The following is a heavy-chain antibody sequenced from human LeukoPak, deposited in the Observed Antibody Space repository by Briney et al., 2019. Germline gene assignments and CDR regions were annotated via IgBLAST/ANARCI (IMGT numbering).Heavy chain of an antibody. Sequence: GGSPRLSCAASGFTFSSYGMHWVRQAPGKGLEWVAVIWYDGSNKYYADSVKGRFTISRDNSTNTLYLQMNSLRAEDTAVYYCARDLMTSDYGMDVWGQGTTVTVSS. J-gene: IGHJ6*02. CDR3: ARDLMTSDYGMDV. V-gene: IGHV3-33*01. D-gene: IGHD4-11*01. CDR1: GFTFSSYG. CDR2: IWYDGSNK.